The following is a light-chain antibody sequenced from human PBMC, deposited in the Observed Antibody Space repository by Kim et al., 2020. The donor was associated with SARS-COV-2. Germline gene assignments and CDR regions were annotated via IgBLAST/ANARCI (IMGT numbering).Light chain of an antibody. CDR1: SSVIGACCA. CDR3: QAYDNILSGPL. CDR2: AAA. Sequence: SSVIGACCAVRCYRQLPGSAPNVLMYAAAQRPSGVPDRISGAKSGTSASLAINGLQAEDEANYCCQAYDNILSGPLFGGGTKVTVL. V-gene: IGLV1-40*01. J-gene: IGLJ2*01.